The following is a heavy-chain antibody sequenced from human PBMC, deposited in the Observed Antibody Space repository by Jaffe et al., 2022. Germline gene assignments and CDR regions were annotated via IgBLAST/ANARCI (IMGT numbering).Heavy chain of an antibody. J-gene: IGHJ5*02. CDR3: VSSSWYYNWFDP. D-gene: IGHD6-13*01. Sequence: QVQLQESGPGLVKPSQTLSLTCTVSGGSISSGSYYWSWIRQPAGKGLEWIGRIYTSGSTNYNPSLKSRVTISVDTSKNQFSLKLSSVTAADTAVYYCVSSSWYYNWFDPWGQGTLVTVSS. V-gene: IGHV4-61*02. CDR2: IYTSGST. CDR1: GGSISSGSYY.